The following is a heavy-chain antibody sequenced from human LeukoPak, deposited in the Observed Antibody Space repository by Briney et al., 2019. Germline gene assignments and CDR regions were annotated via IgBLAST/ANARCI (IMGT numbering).Heavy chain of an antibody. CDR2: IYTDDYDI. Sequence: GESLKISCKGSGYRFTSYWIGWVRQMPGKGLEGMGIIYTDDYDIKYSPSFQGQVTISADKSISTAYLQWSSLKASDTATYYCARLAFCTNAVCFSNYYYSMDVWGRGTTVTVSS. CDR1: GYRFTSYW. V-gene: IGHV5-51*01. D-gene: IGHD2-8*01. J-gene: IGHJ6*03. CDR3: ARLAFCTNAVCFSNYYYSMDV.